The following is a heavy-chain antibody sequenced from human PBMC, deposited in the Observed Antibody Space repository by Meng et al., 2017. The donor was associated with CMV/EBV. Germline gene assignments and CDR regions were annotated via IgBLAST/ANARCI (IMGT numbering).Heavy chain of an antibody. J-gene: IGHJ4*02. V-gene: IGHV4-31*03. D-gene: IGHD1-26*01. CDR1: GVSISSTGHY. Sequence: CCVSGVSISSTGHYWSWFRQHPGKGLEWIGYIYYSGTTYYSPSLKSRVTISIDTSKNQFSLKLSSVTAADTAVYYCGRLMGATTADFWGQGTLVTVSS. CDR2: IYYSGTT. CDR3: GRLMGATTADF.